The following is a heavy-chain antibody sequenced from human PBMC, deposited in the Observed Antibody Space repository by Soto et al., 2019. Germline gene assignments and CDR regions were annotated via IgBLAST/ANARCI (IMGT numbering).Heavy chain of an antibody. J-gene: IGHJ6*02. CDR3: XXXXGYSGYAGMDV. CDR1: GYTFTIYG. D-gene: IGHD5-12*01. CDR2: ISPDNGNT. V-gene: IGHV1-18*01. Sequence: QVQLVQSGGEVKKPGASVKVSCKASGYTFTIYGINWVRQAPGQGLEWMGWISPDNGNTNYAQKLQGRVTMTTDTSTSTAYMELRXLXSXXXAXXXXXXXXGYSGYAGMDVWGQGTTVTVSS.